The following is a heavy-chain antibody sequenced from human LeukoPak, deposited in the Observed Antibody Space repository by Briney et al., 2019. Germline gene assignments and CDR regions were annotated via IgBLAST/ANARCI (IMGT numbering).Heavy chain of an antibody. CDR2: IYTSGST. CDR1: GGSISSYY. CDR3: ARKPKYYYDSSGACRAFDI. Sequence: PSETLSLTCTVSGGSISSYYWSWIRQPAGKGLEWIGRIYTSGSTNYNPSLKSRVTMSVDTSKNQFSLKLSSVTAADTAVYYCARKPKYYYDSSGACRAFDIWGQGTMVTVSS. J-gene: IGHJ3*02. V-gene: IGHV4-4*07. D-gene: IGHD3-22*01.